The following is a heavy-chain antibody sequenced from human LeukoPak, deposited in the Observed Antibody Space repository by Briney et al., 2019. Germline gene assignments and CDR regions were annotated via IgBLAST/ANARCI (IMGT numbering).Heavy chain of an antibody. D-gene: IGHD6-13*01. Sequence: PGGSLRLSCAASGFTFSDYYMSWIRQAPGKGLEWVSYISSSGSTIYYADSVKGRFTISRDNAKNSLYLQMNSLRAEDTAVYYCARRIAAAPGLESYGMDVWGKGTRVTVSS. CDR2: ISSSGSTI. CDR3: ARRIAAAPGLESYGMDV. CDR1: GFTFSDYY. V-gene: IGHV3-11*01. J-gene: IGHJ6*04.